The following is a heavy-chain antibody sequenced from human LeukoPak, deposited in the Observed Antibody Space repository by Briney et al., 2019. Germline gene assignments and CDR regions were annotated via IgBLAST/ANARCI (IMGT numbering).Heavy chain of an antibody. CDR2: IYYSGST. CDR3: ARGYDSSGYRDNWYFDL. Sequence: PSETLSLTCTVSGGSISSSSYYWGWIRQPPGKGLEWIGSIYYSGSTYYNPSLKSRVTISVDTSKNQFSLKLSPVTAADTAVYYCARGYDSSGYRDNWYFDLWGRGTLVTVSS. J-gene: IGHJ2*01. D-gene: IGHD3-22*01. V-gene: IGHV4-39*01. CDR1: GGSISSSSYY.